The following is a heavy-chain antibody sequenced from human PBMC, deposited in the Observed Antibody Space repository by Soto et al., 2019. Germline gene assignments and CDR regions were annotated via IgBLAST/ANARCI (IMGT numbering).Heavy chain of an antibody. D-gene: IGHD3-22*01. V-gene: IGHV3-53*02. J-gene: IGHJ1*01. Sequence: EVQLGETGGGLIQPGGSLRLSCAASGFTVSSNYMSWVGQAPGKGLDWVSVIYSGVSTYYADSVKGRFTISRDNSKNTLYLQMNSLRAEDTSVYYCASSSRGYYFVPEYSQHCGKGTLVTVSS. CDR3: ASSSRGYYFVPEYSQH. CDR2: IYSGVST. CDR1: GFTVSSNY.